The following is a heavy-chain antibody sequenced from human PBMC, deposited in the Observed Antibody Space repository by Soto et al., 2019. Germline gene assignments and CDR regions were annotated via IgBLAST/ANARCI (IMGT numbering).Heavy chain of an antibody. CDR2: IIPFFGTP. D-gene: IGHD3-22*01. Sequence: QVLLVQSGAEVKKPGSSVKVSCKLSGATFSGYAMSWVRQAPGQGLEWIGGIIPFFGTPNYAQKFQGRVTITADTSTATSYMELSSLRSDDTAVYYCARDKGAYYSHLVYWGQGTLVTVSS. V-gene: IGHV1-69*06. CDR1: GATFSGYA. CDR3: ARDKGAYYSHLVY. J-gene: IGHJ4*02.